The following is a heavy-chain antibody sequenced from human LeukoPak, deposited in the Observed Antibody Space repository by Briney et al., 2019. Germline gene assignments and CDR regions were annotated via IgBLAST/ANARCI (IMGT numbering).Heavy chain of an antibody. CDR2: VYYSGST. V-gene: IGHV4-39*01. CDR1: GGSISSSSYY. Sequence: PSETLSLTCTVSGGSISSSSYYWGWIRQPPGKGLEWIGSVYYSGSTYYNPSLKSRVTISVDTSKNQFSLKLSSVTAADTAVYYCGSGYYGYYFDYWGQGTLVTVSS. CDR3: GSGYYGYYFDY. J-gene: IGHJ4*02. D-gene: IGHD3-22*01.